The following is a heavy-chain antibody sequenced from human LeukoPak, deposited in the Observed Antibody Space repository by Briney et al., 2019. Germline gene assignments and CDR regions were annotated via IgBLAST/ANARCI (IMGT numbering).Heavy chain of an antibody. CDR3: ARIDCSGGSCYHPGVSWFDP. Sequence: PSETLSLTCTVSGGSISSYYWSWIRQPAGKGLEWIGRIYTSGSTNYNPSLKSRVTISVDTSKNQFSLKLSSVTAADTAVYYCARIDCSGGSCYHPGVSWFDPWGQGTLVTVSS. D-gene: IGHD2-15*01. V-gene: IGHV4-4*07. CDR1: GGSISSYY. CDR2: IYTSGST. J-gene: IGHJ5*02.